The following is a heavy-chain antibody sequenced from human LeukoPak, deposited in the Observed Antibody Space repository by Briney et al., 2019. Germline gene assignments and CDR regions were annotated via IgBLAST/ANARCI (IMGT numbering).Heavy chain of an antibody. J-gene: IGHJ4*02. CDR2: IYSGGST. D-gene: IGHD6-13*01. Sequence: PGGSLRLSCAASGFTFSTYGMNWVRQAPGKGLEWVSVIYSGGSTYYADSVKGRFTISRDNSKNTLYLQMNSLRAEDTAVYYCASLAAAGTIVDYWGQGTLVTVSS. CDR1: GFTFSTYG. CDR3: ASLAAAGTIVDY. V-gene: IGHV3-66*02.